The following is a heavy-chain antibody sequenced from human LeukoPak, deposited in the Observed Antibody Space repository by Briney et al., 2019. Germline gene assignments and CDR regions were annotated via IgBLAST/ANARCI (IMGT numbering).Heavy chain of an antibody. J-gene: IGHJ6*02. CDR1: GGSFSGYY. D-gene: IGHD3-3*01. Sequence: PSETLSLTCAVYGGSFSGYYWSCIRQPPGKGLEWIGEINHSGSTNYNPSLKSRVTISVDTSKNQFSLKLSSVTAADTAVYYCARREGFWSGTYYYYYYGMDVWGQGTTVTVSS. CDR2: INHSGST. CDR3: ARREGFWSGTYYYYYYGMDV. V-gene: IGHV4-34*01.